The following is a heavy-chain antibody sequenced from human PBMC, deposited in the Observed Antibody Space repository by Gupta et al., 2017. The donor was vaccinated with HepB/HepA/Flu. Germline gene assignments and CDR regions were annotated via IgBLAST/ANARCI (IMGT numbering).Heavy chain of an antibody. CDR1: GFTFSNRC. Sequence: QVQLVESGGGVVQPGRSLRLSCAASGFTFSNRCMHWVRQAPGKGLEWVAVISYNGGYEYYADSVKGRFTISRDNSKNTLYLQMNSLTAEDTAVYYCASGLPTSFDYWGQGVLVSVSS. V-gene: IGHV3-30*03. D-gene: IGHD3/OR15-3a*01. CDR3: ASGLPTSFDY. J-gene: IGHJ4*02. CDR2: ISYNGGYE.